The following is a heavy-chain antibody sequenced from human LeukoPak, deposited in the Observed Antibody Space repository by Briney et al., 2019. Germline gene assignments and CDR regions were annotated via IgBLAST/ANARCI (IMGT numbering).Heavy chain of an antibody. J-gene: IGHJ4*02. V-gene: IGHV4-39*01. CDR3: ARYSGSYLFDY. CDR2: IYYSGST. Sequence: PSETLSLTCTVSGGSISSSIYHWGWIRQPPGKGLEWIGSIYYSGSTYYNPSLKSRVTISVDTSKNQFSLNLGSVTAADTAVYYCARYSGSYLFDYWGQGTLVTVSS. D-gene: IGHD1-26*01. CDR1: GGSISSSIYH.